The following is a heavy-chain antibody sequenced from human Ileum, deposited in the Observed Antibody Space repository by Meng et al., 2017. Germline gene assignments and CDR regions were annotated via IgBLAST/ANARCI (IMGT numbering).Heavy chain of an antibody. CDR3: ARERQTSGEDY. CDR2: INTDNGET. D-gene: IGHD2-15*01. Sequence: VQLVKSGGEVKKPGASGKVSCKASGYTFTNYAIQWVRQAPGQRLEWVGWINTDNGETTCSQNFQDRVTLNRDTSAGTVYMYLNSLISEDTAIYYCARERQTSGEDYWGQGTLVTVSS. J-gene: IGHJ4*02. V-gene: IGHV1-3*04. CDR1: GYTFTNYA.